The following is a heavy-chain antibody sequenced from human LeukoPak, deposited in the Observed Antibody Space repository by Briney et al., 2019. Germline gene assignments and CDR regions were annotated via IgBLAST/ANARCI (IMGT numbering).Heavy chain of an antibody. CDR1: GYTFTSYD. J-gene: IGHJ4*02. V-gene: IGHV1-8*02. CDR3: ARGHYGGWLDDY. Sequence: GASVKVSCKASGYTFTSYDINWVRQATGQGLEWMGWMNPNSGNTGYAQKFQGRVTMTRDTSTSTVHMELSSLRSEDTAVYYCARGHYGGWLDDYWGQGTLVTVSS. D-gene: IGHD6-19*01. CDR2: MNPNSGNT.